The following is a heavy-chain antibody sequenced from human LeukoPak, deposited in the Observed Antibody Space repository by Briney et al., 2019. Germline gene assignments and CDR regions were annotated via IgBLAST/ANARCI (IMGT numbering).Heavy chain of an antibody. Sequence: GGSLRLSCAASGFTVSSNYMSWVRQAPGKGLEWVANIKKEGSEKYYVDSVKGRFTISRDNAKNSLYLQMNSLRADDTAVYYCATDYYDSSGYYTGTYWGQGTLVTVSS. J-gene: IGHJ4*02. CDR3: ATDYYDSSGYYTGTY. V-gene: IGHV3-7*03. D-gene: IGHD3-22*01. CDR2: IKKEGSEK. CDR1: GFTVSSNY.